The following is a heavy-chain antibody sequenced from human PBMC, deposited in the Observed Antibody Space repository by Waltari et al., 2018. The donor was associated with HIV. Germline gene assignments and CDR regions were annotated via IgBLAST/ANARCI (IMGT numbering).Heavy chain of an antibody. V-gene: IGHV4-34*02. CDR3: ARRRGAYSGGYNY. CDR1: GGSFSGSY. J-gene: IGHJ4*02. CDR2: INQSGST. Sequence: QVQLQQWGAGLLKPSESLSLTCAVHGGSFSGSYWSWIHHPPGTGLEWIGEINQSGSTNYQPSLKSRVTIAVDTSKNQFSLKLNSVTAADTGVYYCARRRGAYSGGYNYWGRGTQVTVSS. D-gene: IGHD1-26*01.